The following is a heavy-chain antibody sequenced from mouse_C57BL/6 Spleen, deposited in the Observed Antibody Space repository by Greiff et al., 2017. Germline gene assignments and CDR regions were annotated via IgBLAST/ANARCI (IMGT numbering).Heavy chain of an antibody. V-gene: IGHV5-6*01. D-gene: IGHD2-5*01. CDR2: ISSGGSYT. CDR3: ARHGPYYSNEGYAMDY. Sequence: EVQGVESGGDLVKPGGSLKLSCAASGFTFSSYGMSWVRQTPDKRLEWVATISSGGSYTYYPDSVKGRFTISRDNAKNTLYLQMSSLKSEDTAMYYCARHGPYYSNEGYAMDYWGQGTSVTVSS. CDR1: GFTFSSYG. J-gene: IGHJ4*01.